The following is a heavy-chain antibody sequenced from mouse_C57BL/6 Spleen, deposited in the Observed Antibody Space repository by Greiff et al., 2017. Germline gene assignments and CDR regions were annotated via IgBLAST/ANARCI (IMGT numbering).Heavy chain of an antibody. D-gene: IGHD4-1*01. CDR1: GYTFTDYY. J-gene: IGHJ2*01. CDR2: IYPGSGNT. V-gene: IGHV1-76*01. CDR3: ARRPRTNWDQDYFDY. Sequence: VQLVESGAELVRPGASVKLSCKASGYTFTDYYINWVKQRPGQGLEWIARIYPGSGNTYYNEKFKGKATLTAEKSSSTAYMQLSSLTSEDSAVYFCARRPRTNWDQDYFDYWGQGTTLTVSS.